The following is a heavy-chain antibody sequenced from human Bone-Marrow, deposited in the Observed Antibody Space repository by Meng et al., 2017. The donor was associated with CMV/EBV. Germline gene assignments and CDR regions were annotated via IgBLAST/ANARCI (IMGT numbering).Heavy chain of an antibody. D-gene: IGHD2-15*01. J-gene: IGHJ6*02. CDR1: GYTFTSYG. V-gene: IGHV1-18*01. CDR2: ISACNGNT. CDR3: ARVLSGRKGYYYYYGMDA. Sequence: ASVKVSCKASGYTFTSYGISWVRQAPGQGLEWMGWISACNGNTNYAQKLQGRVTMTTDTSTSTAYMELRSLRSDDTAVYYCARVLSGRKGYYYYYGMDAWGQGTTVTVSS.